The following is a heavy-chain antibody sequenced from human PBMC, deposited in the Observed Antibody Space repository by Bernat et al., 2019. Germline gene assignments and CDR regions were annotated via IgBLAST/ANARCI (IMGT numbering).Heavy chain of an antibody. J-gene: IGHJ4*02. CDR1: GFTFSSYW. V-gene: IGHV3-7*03. CDR3: AKWGRVYGTYYFDY. CDR2: IKQDGSEK. Sequence: EVQLVESGGGLVQPGGSLRLSCAASGFTFSSYWMSWVRQAPGKGLEWVANIKQDGSEKYYVDSVKGRFTISRDNAKNSLYLLMNSLRAEDTAVYYCAKWGRVYGTYYFDYWGQGTLVTVSS. D-gene: IGHD4-17*01.